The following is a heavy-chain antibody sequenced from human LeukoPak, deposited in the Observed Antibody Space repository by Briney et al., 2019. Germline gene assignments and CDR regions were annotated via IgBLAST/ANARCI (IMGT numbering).Heavy chain of an antibody. CDR2: INPSGGST. V-gene: IGHV1-46*01. CDR1: GYTFTSYY. D-gene: IGHD6-6*01. J-gene: IGHJ4*02. CDR3: ATNRGEQLVLFY. Sequence: GASVKVSCTVSGYTFTSYYMHWVRQAPGQGLEWMGIINPSGGSTSYAQKFQGRVTMTRDTSTSTVYMELSSLRSEDTAVYYCATNRGEQLVLFYWGQGTLVTVSS.